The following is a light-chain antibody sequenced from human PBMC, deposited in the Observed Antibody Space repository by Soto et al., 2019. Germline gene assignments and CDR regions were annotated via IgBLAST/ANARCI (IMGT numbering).Light chain of an antibody. J-gene: IGKJ3*01. V-gene: IGKV1-33*01. CDR2: DAS. CDR1: QDITNY. Sequence: DIQMTQSPSSLSASVGDRVTITCQASQDITNYLNWYQQKPGKAPKLLIYDASKLGAGVPSRFSGSGSGTDFTFTISSLQPEDTGTYYCQRYDSQEHGNLPTFSFGPGTKVDLK. CDR3: QRYDSQEHGNLPTFS.